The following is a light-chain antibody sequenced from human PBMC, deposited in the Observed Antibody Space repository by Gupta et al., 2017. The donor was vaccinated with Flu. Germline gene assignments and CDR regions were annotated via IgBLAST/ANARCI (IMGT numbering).Light chain of an antibody. CDR1: QDINIY. Sequence: DVQMTQFPSSLSASVGDRVTITCRASQDINIYLNWYQQKPGKAPQLLIYDSSNLESGVPSRFSGGGSGTDFTLTISSLQPEDFATYYCQHYNRLPPTFGGGTKVEIK. V-gene: IGKV1-33*01. CDR2: DSS. J-gene: IGKJ4*01. CDR3: QHYNRLPPT.